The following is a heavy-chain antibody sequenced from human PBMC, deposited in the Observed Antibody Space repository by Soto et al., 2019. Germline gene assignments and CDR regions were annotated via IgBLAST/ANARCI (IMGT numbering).Heavy chain of an antibody. CDR2: MNPNSGNT. CDR1: GYIFTSYD. V-gene: IGHV1-8*01. J-gene: IGHJ4*02. D-gene: IGHD3-10*01. Sequence: QVQLVQSGAEVKKPWASVKVSCKASGYIFTSYDINWVRQATGQGIEWMGWMNPNSGNTGYAQKFQGRVTMTRNTSISTAYMELSSLRSEDTAVYYCARGELLWFGELLRWGQGTLVTVSS. CDR3: ARGELLWFGELLR.